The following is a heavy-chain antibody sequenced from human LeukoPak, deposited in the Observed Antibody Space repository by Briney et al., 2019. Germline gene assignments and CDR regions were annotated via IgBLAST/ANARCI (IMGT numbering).Heavy chain of an antibody. V-gene: IGHV1-2*02. J-gene: IGHJ3*02. CDR1: GYTFTGYY. CDR3: ARGDYYGSGHDAFDI. D-gene: IGHD3-10*01. Sequence: ASVKVSCKASGYTFTGYYMHWVRQAPGQGLEWMGWINPNSGGTNYAQKFQGRVTMTRDTSISTAYMDLGRLRSDDTAVYSCARGDYYGSGHDAFDIWGQGTLVTVSS. CDR2: INPNSGGT.